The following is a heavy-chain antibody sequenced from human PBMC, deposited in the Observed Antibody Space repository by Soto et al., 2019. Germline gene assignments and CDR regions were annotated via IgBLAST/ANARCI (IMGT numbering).Heavy chain of an antibody. CDR3: ARSDDSTSYPLDL. CDR2: MNPRSGGS. V-gene: IGHV1-2*02. J-gene: IGHJ5*02. Sequence: ASVKVSCKASGYTFTNYDMHWLRQAPGQGLEWMGWMNPRSGGSKYAQAFQDRVTRTRHASISTAYMEMTRLRHGETAVYFCARSDDSTSYPLDLWGPGTLVTVSS. CDR1: GYTFTNYD. D-gene: IGHD4-4*01.